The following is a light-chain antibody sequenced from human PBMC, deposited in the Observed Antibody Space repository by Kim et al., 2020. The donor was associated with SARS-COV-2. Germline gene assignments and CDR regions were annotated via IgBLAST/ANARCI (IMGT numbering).Light chain of an antibody. CDR2: EVS. Sequence: GQSITISCTGTSSEVGSYNLVSWYQHHPGKAPRLMIYEVSNRPSGVSNRFSASKSGNTASLTISGLQAEDEADYYCCSYASSSTLVFGGGTQLTVL. CDR3: CSYASSSTLV. CDR1: SSEVGSYNL. V-gene: IGLV2-23*02. J-gene: IGLJ3*02.